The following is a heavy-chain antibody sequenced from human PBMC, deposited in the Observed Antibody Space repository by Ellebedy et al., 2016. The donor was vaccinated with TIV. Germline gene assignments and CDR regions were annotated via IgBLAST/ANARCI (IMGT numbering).Heavy chain of an antibody. CDR3: ARTVGAAGTYWR. Sequence: SSSHSMKWIRQAPGKGLEWVSSISVNGGSTYYAASVKGRFTISRDNAKNSVSLHMTSLRAEDTAIYYCARTVGAAGTYWRWGQGALVTVSS. CDR2: ISVNGGST. D-gene: IGHD2-15*01. V-gene: IGHV3-21*04. J-gene: IGHJ4*02. CDR1: SSSHS.